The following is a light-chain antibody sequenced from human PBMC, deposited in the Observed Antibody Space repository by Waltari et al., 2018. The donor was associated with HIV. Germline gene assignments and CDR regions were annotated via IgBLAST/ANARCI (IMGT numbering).Light chain of an antibody. V-gene: IGKV1-5*03. J-gene: IGKJ2*01. Sequence: DNQMTQSPSTLSASIGDRVTITCRASQSISGWLAWYQQKPWKAPKLVIDKASSLESGVPSRISGSGSGTEYTLTISSLQPDDYGTYYCQQYKSYPYTFGQGTRLEIK. CDR3: QQYKSYPYT. CDR2: KAS. CDR1: QSISGW.